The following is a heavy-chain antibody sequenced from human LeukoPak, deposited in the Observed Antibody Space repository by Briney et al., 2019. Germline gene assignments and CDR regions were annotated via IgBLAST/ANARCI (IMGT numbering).Heavy chain of an antibody. CDR1: GYTFTAYY. CDR2: INPNTGDT. CDR3: ARGSGNYWFDP. J-gene: IGHJ5*02. Sequence: ASVKVSCKASGYTFTAYYIHWVRQAPGHGLEWMAWINPNTGDTNYAQKVQGRVIMARDTSISTAYMELSRLRSDDTAVYYCARGSGNYWFDPWGQGTLVTVSS. V-gene: IGHV1-2*02. D-gene: IGHD1-26*01.